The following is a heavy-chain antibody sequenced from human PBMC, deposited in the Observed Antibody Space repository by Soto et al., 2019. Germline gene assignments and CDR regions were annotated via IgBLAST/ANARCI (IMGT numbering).Heavy chain of an antibody. CDR3: VNSRCGGDYLQSYSSQWYYGVDG. CDR1: GFSLDTGGVG. Sequence: QITLKESGPTLVKPTQTLTLTCTFSGFSLDTGGVGVGWIRQAPGKAPECLILIYLDGDKRYNPSLKSRLTITKDTSKNQVVLTMTNRDTVDTAEYYCVNSRCGGDYLQSYSSQWYYGVDGWGHGTTVTVSS. D-gene: IGHD2-21*02. J-gene: IGHJ6*02. V-gene: IGHV2-5*02. CDR2: IYLDGDK.